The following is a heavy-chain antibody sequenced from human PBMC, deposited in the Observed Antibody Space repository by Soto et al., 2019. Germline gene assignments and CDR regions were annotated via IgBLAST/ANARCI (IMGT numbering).Heavy chain of an antibody. D-gene: IGHD2-15*01. J-gene: IGHJ6*02. CDR2: IIPIFGTA. V-gene: IGHV1-69*13. CDR1: GGTFSSYA. CDR3: AREYCSGGSCYSREGYYYGMDV. Sequence: SVKVSCKASGGTFSSYAISWVRQAPGQGLEWMGGIIPIFGTANYAQKFQGRVTITADESTSTAYMELSSLRSEDTAVYYCAREYCSGGSCYSREGYYYGMDVWGQGTTVTVSS.